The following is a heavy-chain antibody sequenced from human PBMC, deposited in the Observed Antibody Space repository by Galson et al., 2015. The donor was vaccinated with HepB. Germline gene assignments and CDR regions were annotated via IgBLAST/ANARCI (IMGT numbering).Heavy chain of an antibody. CDR1: GFTFSDYY. D-gene: IGHD3-3*01. V-gene: IGHV3-11*01. Sequence: SLRLSCAASGFTFSDYYMSWIRQAPGKGLEWVSYISSSGSTIYYADSVKGRFTISRDNAKNSLYLQMNGLRAEDTAVYYCARLTRNYDFWSGYYTPDYYYYYMDVWGKGTTVTVSS. J-gene: IGHJ6*03. CDR3: ARLTRNYDFWSGYYTPDYYYYYMDV. CDR2: ISSSGSTI.